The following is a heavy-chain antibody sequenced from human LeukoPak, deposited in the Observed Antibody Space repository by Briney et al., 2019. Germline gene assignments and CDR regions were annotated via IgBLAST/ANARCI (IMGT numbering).Heavy chain of an antibody. D-gene: IGHD3-10*01. CDR2: IRSGGST. CDR1: GFTFDDYG. CDR3: ARRRRGGSGSYEGYYFDY. Sequence: GGSLRLSCAASGFTFDDYGMSWVRQAPGKGLEWVSGIRSGGSTGYGDSVKGRFTISRDNAKDSLYLQMNSLRAEDTALYHCARRRRGGSGSYEGYYFDYWGQGTLVTVSS. V-gene: IGHV3-20*01. J-gene: IGHJ4*02.